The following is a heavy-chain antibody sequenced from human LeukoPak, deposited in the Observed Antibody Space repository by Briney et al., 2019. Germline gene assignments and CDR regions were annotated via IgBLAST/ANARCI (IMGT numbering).Heavy chain of an antibody. CDR3: AKGSSNWLDHYYFDF. D-gene: IGHD6-13*01. Sequence: GGSLRLSCAASGFTFSSYAVSWVRQAPGKGLAWVSAISDSGGSTQYADSVKGRFTISRDNSKNTLYLQMNSLRVEDTAVYYCAKGSSNWLDHYYFDFWGQGTLVTVSS. CDR2: ISDSGGST. J-gene: IGHJ4*02. V-gene: IGHV3-23*01. CDR1: GFTFSSYA.